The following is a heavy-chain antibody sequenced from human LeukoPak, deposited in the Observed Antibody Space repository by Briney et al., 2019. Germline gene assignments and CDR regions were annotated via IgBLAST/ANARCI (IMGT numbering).Heavy chain of an antibody. Sequence: GGSLRLSCAASGFTFSTYGMHWVRQAPGKGLEWVAFIRSDGSNKYYADSVKGRFTISRDNSKNTLYLQMNSLRAEDTALYYCAKEVYYYYYMDVWGKGTTVTVSS. CDR1: GFTFSTYG. CDR3: AKEVYYYYYMDV. J-gene: IGHJ6*03. V-gene: IGHV3-30*02. CDR2: IRSDGSNK.